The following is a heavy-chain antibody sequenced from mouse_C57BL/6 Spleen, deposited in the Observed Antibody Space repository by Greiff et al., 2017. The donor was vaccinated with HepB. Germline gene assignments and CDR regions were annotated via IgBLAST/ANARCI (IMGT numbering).Heavy chain of an antibody. CDR3: AREGSYDYDVGFAY. Sequence: ESGPGLVKPSQSLSLTCSVPGYSITSGYYWNWIRQFPGNKLEWMGYISYDGSNNYNPSLKNRISITRDTSKNQFFLKLNSVTTEDTATYYCAREGSYDYDVGFAYWGQGTLVTVSA. CDR1: GYSITSGYY. J-gene: IGHJ3*01. D-gene: IGHD2-4*01. V-gene: IGHV3-6*01. CDR2: ISYDGSN.